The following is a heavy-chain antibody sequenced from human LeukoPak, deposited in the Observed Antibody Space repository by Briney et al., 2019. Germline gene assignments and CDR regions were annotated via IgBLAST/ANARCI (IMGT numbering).Heavy chain of an antibody. CDR1: GFTFSSYG. CDR2: ISYDGSNK. Sequence: PGGSLRLSCAASGFTFSSYGMHWVRQAPGKGLEWVAVISYDGSNKYYADSVKGRFTISRDNSKNTLYLQMNSLRAEDTAVYYCARDPLLRRVDYWGQGTLVTVSS. CDR3: ARDPLLRRVDY. D-gene: IGHD2-15*01. J-gene: IGHJ4*02. V-gene: IGHV3-30*03.